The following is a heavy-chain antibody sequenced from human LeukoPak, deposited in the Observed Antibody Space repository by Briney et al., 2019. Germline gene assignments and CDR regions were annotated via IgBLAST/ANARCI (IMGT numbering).Heavy chain of an antibody. Sequence: GASVKVSCKASGYTFNGYYMHWVRQAPGQGLEWMGRINPKSGGTNYAQKFQGRVTMTRDTSISTAYMEFNRLRFDDTAVYYCAREGVSQGFLKAAPVPKEWGQGTPVTVSS. V-gene: IGHV1-2*06. CDR2: INPKSGGT. J-gene: IGHJ4*02. D-gene: IGHD6-13*01. CDR1: GYTFNGYY. CDR3: AREGVSQGFLKAAPVPKE.